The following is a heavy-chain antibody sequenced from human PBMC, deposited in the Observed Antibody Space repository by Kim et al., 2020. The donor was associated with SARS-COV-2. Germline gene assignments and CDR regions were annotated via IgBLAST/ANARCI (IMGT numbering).Heavy chain of an antibody. D-gene: IGHD3-10*01. CDR3: AKGYYDSGNYYTLDF. CDR1: KFTFSYHA. CDR2: ISGRGDFT. V-gene: IGHV3-23*01. Sequence: GGSLRLSCAASKFTFSYHAMNWVRQASGKVLEWVSVISGRGDFTDYADSVKGRFTISRDNSRNTLYLQMNSLRAEDTAVYYCAKGYYDSGNYYTLDFRGQGTLVTVSS. J-gene: IGHJ4*02.